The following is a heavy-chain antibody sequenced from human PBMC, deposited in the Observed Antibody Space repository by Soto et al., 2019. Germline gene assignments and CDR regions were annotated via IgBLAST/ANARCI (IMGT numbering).Heavy chain of an antibody. J-gene: IGHJ6*02. CDR2: IIPIFGTA. CDR3: ARYYYDSSGYGPWDYYYYGMDV. CDR1: GGTFSSYA. D-gene: IGHD3-22*01. V-gene: IGHV1-69*13. Sequence: SVKVSCKASGGTFSSYAISWVRQAPGQGLEWMGGIIPIFGTANYAQKFQGRVTITADESTSTAYMELSSLRSEDTAVYYCARYYYDSSGYGPWDYYYYGMDVWGQGTTVTVSS.